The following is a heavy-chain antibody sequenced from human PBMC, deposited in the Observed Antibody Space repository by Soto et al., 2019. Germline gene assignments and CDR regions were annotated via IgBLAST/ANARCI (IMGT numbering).Heavy chain of an antibody. CDR1: GFTFTSSA. Sequence: EASVEVSCKASGFTFTSSARQWVRQARGQRLEWIGWIVVGSGNTNYAQKFQERVTITRDMSTSTAYMELSSLRSEDTAVYYCAAILAGARIDYWGQGTLVTVSS. J-gene: IGHJ4*02. CDR2: IVVGSGNT. V-gene: IGHV1-58*02. CDR3: AAILAGARIDY.